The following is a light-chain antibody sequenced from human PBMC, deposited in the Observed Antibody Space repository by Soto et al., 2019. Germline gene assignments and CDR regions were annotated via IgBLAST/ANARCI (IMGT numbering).Light chain of an antibody. J-gene: IGKJ1*01. Sequence: EIVMTQSPATLSVSPGERATLSCRASQSVSSNLAWYQQKPGQAPRLLIYGASTRATGIPARFSGSGSGTEFTLTISSLQSGDFAVSYCQQYNNWPWTFGQGTKVEIK. CDR2: GAS. CDR3: QQYNNWPWT. CDR1: QSVSSN. V-gene: IGKV3-15*01.